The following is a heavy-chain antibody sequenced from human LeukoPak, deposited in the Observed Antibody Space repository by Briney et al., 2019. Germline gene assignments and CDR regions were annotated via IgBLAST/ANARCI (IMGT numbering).Heavy chain of an antibody. CDR3: EKDRDSSGVDY. Sequence: GGSLRLSCAASGFTFSSYGMHWVRQAPGKGLEWVAVISYDGSNKYYADSVKGRFTISRDNSKNTLYLQMNSLRAEDTAVYYCEKDRDSSGVDYWGQGTLVTVSS. D-gene: IGHD6-6*01. CDR2: ISYDGSNK. CDR1: GFTFSSYG. J-gene: IGHJ4*02. V-gene: IGHV3-30*18.